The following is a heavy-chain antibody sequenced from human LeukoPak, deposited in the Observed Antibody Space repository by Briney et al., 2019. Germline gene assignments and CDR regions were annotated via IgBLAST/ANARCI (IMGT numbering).Heavy chain of an antibody. V-gene: IGHV1-69*13. CDR2: IIPIFGTA. CDR1: GGTFSSYA. CDR3: ARDSDDPHSTVGYYYYYGMDV. Sequence: ASVMVSCKASGGTFSSYAISWVRQAPGQGLEWMGGIIPIFGTANYAQKFQGRVTITADESTSTAYMELSSLRSEDTAVYYCARDSDDPHSTVGYYYYYGMDVWGQGTTVTVSS. J-gene: IGHJ6*02. D-gene: IGHD4-17*01.